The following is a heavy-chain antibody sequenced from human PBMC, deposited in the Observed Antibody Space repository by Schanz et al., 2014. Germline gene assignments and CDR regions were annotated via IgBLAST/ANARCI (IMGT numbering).Heavy chain of an antibody. CDR2: MNPNSGNT. J-gene: IGHJ5*02. CDR1: GYTFTTYY. D-gene: IGHD3-22*01. V-gene: IGHV1-8*03. Sequence: QVQLLQSGAEVKKPGASMKVSCKASGYTFTTYYMLWVRQAPGQGLEWMGWMNPNSGNTGYAQKFQGRVTITADKSTFTAYMDVSSLRSEDTAVYYCAREVGLYDRGWFDPWGQGTLVTVSS. CDR3: AREVGLYDRGWFDP.